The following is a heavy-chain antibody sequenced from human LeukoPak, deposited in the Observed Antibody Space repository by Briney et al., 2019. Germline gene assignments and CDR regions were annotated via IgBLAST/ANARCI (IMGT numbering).Heavy chain of an antibody. D-gene: IGHD4-17*01. V-gene: IGHV1-69*04. J-gene: IGHJ4*02. CDR2: IIPILGIA. CDR1: GGTFSSYA. CDR3: ARAQDGDYPFDY. Sequence: ASAKVSCKASGGTFSSYAISWVRQAPGQGLEWMGRIIPILGIANYAQKFQGRVTITADKSTSTAYMELSSLRSEDTAVYYCARAQDGDYPFDYWGQGTLVTVSS.